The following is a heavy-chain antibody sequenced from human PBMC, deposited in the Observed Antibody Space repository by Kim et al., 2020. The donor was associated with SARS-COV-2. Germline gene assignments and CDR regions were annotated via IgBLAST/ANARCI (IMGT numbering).Heavy chain of an antibody. CDR2: IGPSGGGI. CDR3: TNRHIYGFYY. CDR1: GFSFSTYA. D-gene: IGHD5-18*01. J-gene: IGHJ4*01. Sequence: GGSLRLSCAASGFSFSTYAMTWVRQAPGKGLEWVSTIGPSGGGIYYADSVKGRFTISRDNSKNTLSLQMNSLRAEDTAIYYCTNRHIYGFYYWGHGTLVSVSS. V-gene: IGHV3-23*01.